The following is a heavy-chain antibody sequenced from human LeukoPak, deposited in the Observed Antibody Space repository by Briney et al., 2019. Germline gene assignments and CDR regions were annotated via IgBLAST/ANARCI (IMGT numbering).Heavy chain of an antibody. J-gene: IGHJ2*01. CDR1: EYTFSNYD. V-gene: IGHV1-8*03. D-gene: IGHD4-23*01. Sequence: ASVKVSCKASEYTFSNYDINYVRQAPGQGLESMGWLDPRSGNTGSAQNFQGRVTISSNTSIGTAYMELSSLSSDDTAVYYCARGVYGGNRGWHFDLWGRGTLVTVSS. CDR3: ARGVYGGNRGWHFDL. CDR2: LDPRSGNT.